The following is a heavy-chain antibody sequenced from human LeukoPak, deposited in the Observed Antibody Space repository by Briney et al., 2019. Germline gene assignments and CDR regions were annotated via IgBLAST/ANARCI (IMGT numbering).Heavy chain of an antibody. D-gene: IGHD6-19*01. CDR3: ARGLFSELPIAVAASGVDY. J-gene: IGHJ4*02. Sequence: GGSLRLSCAASGFTFSSYEMNWVRQAPGKGLELVSYVSSSGSTIYYADSVKGRFTISRDNAKNSLYLQMNSLRAEDTAVYYCARGLFSELPIAVAASGVDYWGQGTLVTVSS. V-gene: IGHV3-48*03. CDR1: GFTFSSYE. CDR2: VSSSGSTI.